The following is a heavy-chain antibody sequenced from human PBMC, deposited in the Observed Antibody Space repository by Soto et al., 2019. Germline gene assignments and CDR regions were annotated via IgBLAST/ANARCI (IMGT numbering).Heavy chain of an antibody. CDR3: AKDVRAWAAGFDY. CDR2: ISGSGGST. CDR1: GFTFSSYA. J-gene: IGHJ4*02. V-gene: IGHV3-23*01. D-gene: IGHD3-10*02. Sequence: PXVSLGLSCAASGFTFSSYAMSWVRQAPGKGLEWVSAISGSGGSTYYADSVKGRFTISRDNSKNTLYLQMNSLRAEDTAVYYCAKDVRAWAAGFDYCGQRTLVTVPS.